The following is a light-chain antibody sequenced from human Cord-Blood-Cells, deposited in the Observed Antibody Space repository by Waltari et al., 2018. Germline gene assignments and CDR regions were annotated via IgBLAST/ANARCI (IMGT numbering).Light chain of an antibody. CDR2: VVS. Sequence: QSALTQPASVSGSPGQSITISCTGTSSDVGGSNYVSWYQQHPGKAPKLMVCVVSNGPSGVYNRWSGSKSGNTASMTISGLQAEDEADYYCSSYTSSSTLDLVFGGGTKLTVL. V-gene: IGLV2-14*01. CDR1: SSDVGGSNY. CDR3: SSYTSSSTLDLV. J-gene: IGLJ2*01.